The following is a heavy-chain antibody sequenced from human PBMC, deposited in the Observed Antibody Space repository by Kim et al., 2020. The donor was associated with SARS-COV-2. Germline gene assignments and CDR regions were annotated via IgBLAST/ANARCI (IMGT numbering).Heavy chain of an antibody. D-gene: IGHD2-21*02. Sequence: DSVRRRFTSSRDNSMNTVYLQMNSLGAEDTAVYFCARLGPVTANYYYGMDVWGQGTTVTVSS. CDR3: ARLGPVTANYYYGMDV. V-gene: IGHV3-53*01. J-gene: IGHJ6*02.